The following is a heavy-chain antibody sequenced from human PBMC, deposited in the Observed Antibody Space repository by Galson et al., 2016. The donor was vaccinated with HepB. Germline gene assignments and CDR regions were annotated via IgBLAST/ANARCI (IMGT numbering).Heavy chain of an antibody. D-gene: IGHD3-9*01. CDR3: ARVLLDDDLLPGSFDFYYYGMDV. CDR1: GYTLTSSF. V-gene: IGHV1-46*01. Sequence: SVKVSCKASGYTLTSSFIHWVRQAPGQGLEWMGIINPSADTTNYAQRFRGRVTLTRDTATSTVYMELSSLRTDDTAVFYCARVLLDDDLLPGSFDFYYYGMDVWGQGTTVTVSS. CDR2: INPSADTT. J-gene: IGHJ6*02.